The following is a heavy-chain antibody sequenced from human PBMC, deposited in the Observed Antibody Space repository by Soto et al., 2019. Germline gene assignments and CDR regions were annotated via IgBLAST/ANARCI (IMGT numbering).Heavy chain of an antibody. J-gene: IGHJ6*02. CDR3: ARDGSMVRGVISYYYYGMDV. CDR2: ISSSGSTI. Sequence: PGGSLRLSCAASGFTFSGYEMNWVRQAPGKGLEWVSYISSSGSTIYYADSVKGRFTISRDNAKNSLYLQMNSLRAEDTAVYYCARDGSMVRGVISYYYYGMDVWGQGTTVTVSS. D-gene: IGHD3-10*01. CDR1: GFTFSGYE. V-gene: IGHV3-48*03.